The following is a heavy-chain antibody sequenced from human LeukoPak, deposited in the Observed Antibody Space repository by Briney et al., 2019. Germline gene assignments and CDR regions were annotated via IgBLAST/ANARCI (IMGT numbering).Heavy chain of an antibody. J-gene: IGHJ5*02. Sequence: SETLSLTCTVSGGSISNYYGSWIRQPPGKGLEWIGYIYYSGSTNYNPSLKSRVTISVDTSKNQFSLKLSSVTAADTAVYYCARGHWLDPWGQGTLVTVSS. CDR2: IYYSGST. V-gene: IGHV4-59*01. CDR3: ARGHWLDP. CDR1: GGSISNYY.